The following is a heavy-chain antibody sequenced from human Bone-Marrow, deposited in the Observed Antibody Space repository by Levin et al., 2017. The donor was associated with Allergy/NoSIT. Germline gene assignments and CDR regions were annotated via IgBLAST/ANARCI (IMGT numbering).Heavy chain of an antibody. CDR1: GYAFRNFP. Sequence: GASVKVSCKASGYAFRNFPIHWVRQAPGQRLEWMGWIDIANGNTGYSQKFQGRLTITRDTSASTAYMDLSSLRSEDTAVYYCARKDYYHSGTYHFDYWGQGTLVTVSS. J-gene: IGHJ4*02. CDR2: IDIANGNT. CDR3: ARKDYYHSGTYHFDY. D-gene: IGHD3-10*01. V-gene: IGHV1-3*04.